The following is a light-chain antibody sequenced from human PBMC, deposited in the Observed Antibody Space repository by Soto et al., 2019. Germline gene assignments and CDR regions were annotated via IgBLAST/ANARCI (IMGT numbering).Light chain of an antibody. CDR1: SSDVGGYNY. Sequence: QSALTQPASVSGSPGQSITISCTGTSSDVGGYNYVSWYQQHPGKAPKLMISDVSNRPSGVSNRFSGSKSGNTASLTISGLQAEDEAEYYCTSYTSSTPFYVFGTGTKVTV. CDR3: TSYTSSTPFYV. CDR2: DVS. V-gene: IGLV2-14*03. J-gene: IGLJ1*01.